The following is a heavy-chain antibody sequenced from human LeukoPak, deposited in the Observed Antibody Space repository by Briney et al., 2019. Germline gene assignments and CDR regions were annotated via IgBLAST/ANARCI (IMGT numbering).Heavy chain of an antibody. CDR1: GGSISSSSYY. CDR2: IYYSGGT. CDR3: ARHGWSSSWFDY. V-gene: IGHV4-39*01. D-gene: IGHD6-13*01. J-gene: IGHJ4*02. Sequence: SETLSLTCTVSGGSISSSSYYWGWIRQPPGKGLEWIGSIYYSGGTYYNPSLKSRLTISVDTSKEQFSLKLSSVATSDTAVYYCARHGWSSSWFDYWGQGTLVTVSS.